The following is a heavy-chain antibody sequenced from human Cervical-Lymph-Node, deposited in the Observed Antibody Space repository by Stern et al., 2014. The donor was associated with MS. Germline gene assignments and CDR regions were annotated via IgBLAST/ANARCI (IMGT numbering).Heavy chain of an antibody. CDR3: ARVGSSSWPLEY. V-gene: IGHV4-59*01. Sequence: DQLVESGPGLVKPSETLSLTCTASGGSISTYYWSWIRQPPGKGLQWIGYISYSGSTDYNPSLKSRVTISVDASKNQFSLKLTSVTAADTAVYYCARVGSSSWPLEYWGQGTLVTVSS. D-gene: IGHD6-13*01. J-gene: IGHJ4*02. CDR1: GGSISTYY. CDR2: ISYSGST.